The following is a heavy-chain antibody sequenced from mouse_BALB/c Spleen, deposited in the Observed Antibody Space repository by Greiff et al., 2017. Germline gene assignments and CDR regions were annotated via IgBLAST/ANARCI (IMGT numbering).Heavy chain of an antibody. CDR1: GFTFSSFG. D-gene: IGHD2-3*01. J-gene: IGHJ3*01. Sequence: EVKLVESGGGLVQPGGSRKLSCAASGFTFSSFGMHWVRQAPEKGLEWVAYISSGSSTIYYADTVKGRFTISRDNPKNTLFLQMTSLRSEDTAMYYCARDDGYYEGAWFAYWGQGTLVTVSA. CDR3: ARDDGYYEGAWFAY. V-gene: IGHV5-17*02. CDR2: ISSGSSTI.